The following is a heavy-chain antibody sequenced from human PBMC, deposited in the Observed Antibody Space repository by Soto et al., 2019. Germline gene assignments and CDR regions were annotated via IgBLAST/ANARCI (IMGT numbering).Heavy chain of an antibody. CDR1: GGSISSSNW. Sequence: PSETLSLTCAVSGGSISSSNWWSWVRQPPGKGLEWIGEIYHSGSTNYNPSLKSRVTISVDKSKNQFSLKLSSVTAADTAVYCCARRGAVAGTRWFDPWGQGTLVTVSS. V-gene: IGHV4-4*01. CDR3: ARRGAVAGTRWFDP. J-gene: IGHJ5*02. CDR2: IYHSGST. D-gene: IGHD6-19*01.